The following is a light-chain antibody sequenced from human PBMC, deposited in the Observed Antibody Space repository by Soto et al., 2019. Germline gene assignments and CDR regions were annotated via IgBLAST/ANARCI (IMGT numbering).Light chain of an antibody. CDR1: SSNIGAGYD. V-gene: IGLV1-40*01. Sequence: QAVVTQPPSVSGAPGQRITISCTGSSSNIGAGYDVHWYQQLPGTAPKLLIYVNTNRPSGVPDRFSGSKSGTSASLAITGLQAEDEADYYCHSYDSSLNGWVFGGGTQLTVL. CDR3: HSYDSSLNGWV. CDR2: VNT. J-gene: IGLJ7*01.